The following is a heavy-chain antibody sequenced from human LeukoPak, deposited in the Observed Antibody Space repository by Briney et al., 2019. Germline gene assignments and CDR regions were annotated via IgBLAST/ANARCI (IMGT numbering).Heavy chain of an antibody. CDR3: ARGGGGNYDFGPVYYYYMDV. CDR2: INPNSGGT. Sequence: GASVRVSCKASGYTFTGYYMHWVRQALGQGLEWMGWINPNSGGTNYAQKFQGRVTMTRDTSISTAYMELSRLRSDDTAVYYCARGGGGNYDFGPVYYYYMDVWGKGTTVTVSS. D-gene: IGHD3-3*01. CDR1: GYTFTGYY. V-gene: IGHV1-2*02. J-gene: IGHJ6*03.